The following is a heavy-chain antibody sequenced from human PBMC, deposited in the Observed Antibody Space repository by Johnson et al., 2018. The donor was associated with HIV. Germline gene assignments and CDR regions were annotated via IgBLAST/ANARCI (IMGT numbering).Heavy chain of an antibody. CDR2: ISYDGSNK. CDR3: AKDQFPAYSNSRFPDAFDI. CDR1: GFTFSSYG. J-gene: IGHJ3*02. Sequence: QVQLVESGGGVVQPGRSLRLSCAASGFTFSSYGMHWVRQAPGKGLEWVSVISYDGSNKNYADSVKGRFTISRDNSKNTLYLQMNSLRAEDTAVYYCAKDQFPAYSNSRFPDAFDIWGQGTMVTVSS. V-gene: IGHV3-30*18. D-gene: IGHD6-6*01.